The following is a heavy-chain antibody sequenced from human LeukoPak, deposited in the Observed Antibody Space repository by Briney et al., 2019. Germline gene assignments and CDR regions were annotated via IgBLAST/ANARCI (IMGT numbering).Heavy chain of an antibody. CDR2: ITRSSSVT. J-gene: IGHJ4*02. CDR1: GFAFSDYS. D-gene: IGHD3-16*01. CDR3: ARDLNWGFDY. Sequence: PGGSLRLSCAASGFAFSDYSMNWVRQAPGKGLEWVSYITRSSSVTTYVDSVKGRFTISRDNAKNSLYLQMNSLRDEDTAVYYCARDLNWGFDYWGQGTPVTVSS. V-gene: IGHV3-48*02.